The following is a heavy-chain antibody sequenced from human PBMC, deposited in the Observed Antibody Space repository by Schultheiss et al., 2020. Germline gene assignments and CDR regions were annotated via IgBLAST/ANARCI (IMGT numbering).Heavy chain of an antibody. CDR3: ARGGRDGYKFDY. D-gene: IGHD5-24*01. V-gene: IGHV3-11*06. J-gene: IGHJ4*02. CDR1: GFIFSDYY. CDR2: ISSSSSYI. Sequence: GGSLRLSCAASGFIFSDYYMSWIRQAPGKGLEWVSYISSSSSYINYADSVKGRFTISRDNAKNTLYLQMNSLRAEDTAVYYCARGGRDGYKFDYWGQGNLGTVSS.